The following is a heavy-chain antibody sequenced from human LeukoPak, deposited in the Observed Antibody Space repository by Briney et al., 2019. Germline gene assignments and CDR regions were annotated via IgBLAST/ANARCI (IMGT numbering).Heavy chain of an antibody. CDR1: GFTFSDYY. V-gene: IGHV3-23*01. CDR2: ISGSGGST. J-gene: IGHJ4*02. CDR3: AKVPTVNSFDY. Sequence: PGGSLRLSCAASGFTFSDYYMSWIRQAPGKGLEWVSAISGSGGSTYYADSVKGRFTISRDNSKNTLYLQMNSLRAEDTAVYYCAKVPTVNSFDYWGQGTLVTVSS. D-gene: IGHD4-17*01.